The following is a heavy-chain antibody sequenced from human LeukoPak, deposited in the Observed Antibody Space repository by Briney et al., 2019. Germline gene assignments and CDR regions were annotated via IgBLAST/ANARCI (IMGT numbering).Heavy chain of an antibody. CDR2: ISYDVNNR. Sequence: GSSLRLSCAASGFTFSRHVMQWVRQAPGKGLEWVAVISYDVNNRFYADSVKGRFTISRDNSRNTLYLQMNSLSGDDAAVYSCARGGIPTGPYYYFYYMDVWGKGTAVTVSS. D-gene: IGHD1-14*01. J-gene: IGHJ6*03. V-gene: IGHV3-30*01. CDR1: GFTFSRHV. CDR3: ARGGIPTGPYYYFYYMDV.